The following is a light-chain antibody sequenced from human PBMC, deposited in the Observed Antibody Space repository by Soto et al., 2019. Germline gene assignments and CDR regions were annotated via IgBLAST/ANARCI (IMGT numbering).Light chain of an antibody. CDR3: SSYTSSSTLYV. V-gene: IGLV2-14*01. CDR2: EVS. J-gene: IGLJ1*01. CDR1: SSDVGGYNY. Sequence: QSVRTQPGSGSGSRGQAITSSCTGTSSDVGGYNYVSWYQQHPGKAPKLMIYEVSNRPSGVSNRFSGSKSGNTASLTISGLQAEDEADYSCSSYTSSSTLYVFGTGSKVTVL.